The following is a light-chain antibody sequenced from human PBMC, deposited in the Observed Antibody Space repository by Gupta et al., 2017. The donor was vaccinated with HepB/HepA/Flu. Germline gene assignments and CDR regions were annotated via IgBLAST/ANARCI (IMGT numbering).Light chain of an antibody. Sequence: QTVVTQEPSFSVSPGGTVTLTCGLSSGSVSTSYYPSWYQQTPGQAPRPLIYSTNTRSSGVPDRFSGSILGNTAALTITGAQADEESDYYCVLYMGSGISVFGGGTKLTVL. V-gene: IGLV8-61*01. CDR1: SGSVSTSYY. CDR2: STN. CDR3: VLYMGSGISV. J-gene: IGLJ3*02.